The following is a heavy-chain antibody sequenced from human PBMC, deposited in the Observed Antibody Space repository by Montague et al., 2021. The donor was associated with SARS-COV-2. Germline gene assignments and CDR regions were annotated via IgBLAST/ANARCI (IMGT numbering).Heavy chain of an antibody. CDR3: ASAYINSLTGGADY. CDR1: GGSISSCY. D-gene: IGHD6-6*01. V-gene: IGHV4-4*07. J-gene: IGHJ4*02. Sequence: SETLSLTCSVSGGSISSCYWSWIRQPAGKGLEWIGRTYTSGSTNYNPSLKSRVTMSVDTSKNQFSLKLTSVTAADTAVYYCASAYINSLTGGADYWGQGTLVTVSS. CDR2: TYTSGST.